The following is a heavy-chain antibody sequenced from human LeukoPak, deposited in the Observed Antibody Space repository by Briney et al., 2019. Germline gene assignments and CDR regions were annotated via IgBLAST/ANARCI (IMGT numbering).Heavy chain of an antibody. J-gene: IGHJ4*02. V-gene: IGHV4-4*02. CDR1: GGSISRSNR. D-gene: IGHD2-15*01. CDR2: ISHRGNT. CDR3: AREGSGKDLDH. Sequence: PSGTLSLTCAVAGGSISRSNRWHWVRQSPGKGLEWIGEISHRGNTDYNPSLKSRVTISVDKTKNHFFLNLTSVTAADTAVYYCAREGSGKDLDHWGQGTLVSVSS.